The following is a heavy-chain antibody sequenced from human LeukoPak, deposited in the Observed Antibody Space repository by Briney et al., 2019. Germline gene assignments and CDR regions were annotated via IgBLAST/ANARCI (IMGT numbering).Heavy chain of an antibody. CDR1: RFTFNTYW. V-gene: IGHV3-7*01. CDR3: AGSRVAATDTLDP. Sequence: QPGGSLRLSCEASRFTFNTYWMSWVRQAPGKGLEWVANINPDGSETYYVDSVKGRFTVSRDNAKNSLFLQVNSLRAEDTAVYYCAGSRVAATDTLDPWGQGTLVTVSS. D-gene: IGHD6-25*01. CDR2: INPDGSET. J-gene: IGHJ5*02.